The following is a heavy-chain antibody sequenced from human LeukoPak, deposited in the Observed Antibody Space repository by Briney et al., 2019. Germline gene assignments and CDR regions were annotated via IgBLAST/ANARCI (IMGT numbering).Heavy chain of an antibody. CDR2: ISGSGGST. J-gene: IGHJ4*02. CDR1: GFTFSSYA. CDR3: ASQGYSSGWLDY. V-gene: IGHV3-23*01. D-gene: IGHD6-19*01. Sequence: GGSLRLSCAASGFTFSSYAMSWVRQAPGKGLEWVSTISGSGGSTYYVDSVKGRFTISRDNSKNTLYLQMNSLRDEDTVVYYCASQGYSSGWLDYWGQGTLVTVSS.